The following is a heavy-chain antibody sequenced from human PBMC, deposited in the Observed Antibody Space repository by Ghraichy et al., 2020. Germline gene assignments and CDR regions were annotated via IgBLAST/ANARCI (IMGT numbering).Heavy chain of an antibody. CDR2: ISKSGAYR. J-gene: IGHJ4*02. Sequence: GGSLRLSCAASGFTFSSYSMNWVRQAPGKGLEWVLSISKSGAYRDYADSVKGRFISSRDNTKNSLYLQMNSLRADDAAVYYCARDRGGSGTTFHYWGQGTLVTVSS. V-gene: IGHV3-21*01. CDR1: GFTFSSYS. D-gene: IGHD3-10*01. CDR3: ARDRGGSGTTFHY.